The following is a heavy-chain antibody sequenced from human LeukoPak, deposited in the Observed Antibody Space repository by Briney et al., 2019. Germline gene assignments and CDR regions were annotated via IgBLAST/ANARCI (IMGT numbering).Heavy chain of an antibody. Sequence: ASVSVSCKASGYTFTGYYLHWVRQAPGQGLEWMGWINPNSGGTNYAQNFQCRVTMTRDTSISTAYMELSRLRSDDTAVYYCARADRIAVAGTPGDYWGQGTLVTVSS. CDR2: INPNSGGT. CDR3: ARADRIAVAGTPGDY. V-gene: IGHV1-2*02. J-gene: IGHJ4*02. CDR1: GYTFTGYY. D-gene: IGHD6-19*01.